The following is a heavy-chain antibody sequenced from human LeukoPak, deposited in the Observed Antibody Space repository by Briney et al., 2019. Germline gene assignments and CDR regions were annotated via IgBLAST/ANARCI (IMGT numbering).Heavy chain of an antibody. CDR2: ISGSGGST. CDR3: AKDPLESEYYFDY. V-gene: IGHV3-23*01. J-gene: IGHJ4*02. CDR1: GFTFSSYA. D-gene: IGHD1-1*01. Sequence: GGSLRLSCAASGFTFSSYAMSWVRQAPGKGLEWVSAISGSGGSTYYADSVKGRFTISRDNSKNTPYLQMNSLRAEDTAVYYCAKDPLESEYYFDYWGQGTLVTVSS.